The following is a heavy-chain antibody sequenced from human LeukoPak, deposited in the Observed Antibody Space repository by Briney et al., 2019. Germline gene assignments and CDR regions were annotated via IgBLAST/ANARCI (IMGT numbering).Heavy chain of an antibody. D-gene: IGHD5-12*01. CDR2: MNPNSGAT. Sequence: ASVKVSCKASGYTFTSYDFNWLRQATGQGPEWMGWMNPNSGATGYAQKFQGRVTMTRDTSTSTVYMELSGLRSEDTAVYYCARVGPTKWLRGGLNFFDYWGQGTLVTVSS. CDR1: GYTFTSYD. CDR3: ARVGPTKWLRGGLNFFDY. J-gene: IGHJ4*02. V-gene: IGHV1-8*01.